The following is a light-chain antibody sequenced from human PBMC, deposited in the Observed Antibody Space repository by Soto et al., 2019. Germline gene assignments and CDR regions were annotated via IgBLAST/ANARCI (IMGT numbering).Light chain of an antibody. CDR1: SSDVGGYNY. CDR2: DVS. Sequence: QSALTQPASVSGSPGQSITISCTGTSSDVGGYNYVSWYQQHPGKAPKLIIYDVSNRPSGVSNRFSGSKSGNTASLTISGLPAEDGADYYCSSYTRSSTAVFGGGTQLTVL. J-gene: IGLJ7*01. V-gene: IGLV2-14*01. CDR3: SSYTRSSTAV.